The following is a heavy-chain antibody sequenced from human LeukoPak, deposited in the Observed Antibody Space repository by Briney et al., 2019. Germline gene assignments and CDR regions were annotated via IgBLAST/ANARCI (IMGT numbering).Heavy chain of an antibody. V-gene: IGHV3-23*01. D-gene: IGHD3-10*01. Sequence: PGGSLRLSCAASGFTFSSYAMSSVRQAAGKGLEWVSVISGSGGSTYYADSVKGRFTISRDNSKNTLYLQMNSLRAEDTAVYYCAKDREGSGSYWFDPWGQGTLVTVSS. CDR2: ISGSGGST. CDR3: AKDREGSGSYWFDP. CDR1: GFTFSSYA. J-gene: IGHJ5*02.